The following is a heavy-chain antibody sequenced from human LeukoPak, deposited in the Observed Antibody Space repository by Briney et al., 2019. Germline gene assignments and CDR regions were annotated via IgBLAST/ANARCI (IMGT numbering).Heavy chain of an antibody. V-gene: IGHV3-7*01. CDR3: AREGVTDFDY. CDR2: IKQDGSEK. Sequence: GSLRLSCAASGFTFSSYWMNWVRQAPGKGLEWVANIKQDGSEKFYVDSVKGRFTISRDNAKNSLYLQMNSLRAGDTAVYYCAREGVTDFDYWGQGTLVTVSS. D-gene: IGHD2-21*02. J-gene: IGHJ4*02. CDR1: GFTFSSYW.